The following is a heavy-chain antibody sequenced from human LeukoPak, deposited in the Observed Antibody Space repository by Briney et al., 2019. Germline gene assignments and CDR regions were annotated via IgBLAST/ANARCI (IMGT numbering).Heavy chain of an antibody. CDR3: ARHSYDSSDFHYMDV. D-gene: IGHD3-22*01. CDR1: GYSFTSYW. Sequence: GESLKISCKGSGYSFTSYWIGWVRQMPGEGLEWMGIIYPDDSDTRYSPSFQGQVTISADKSISTAYLQWSTLRASDTAIYYCARHSYDSSDFHYMDVWGKGTTVTISS. V-gene: IGHV5-51*01. CDR2: IYPDDSDT. J-gene: IGHJ6*03.